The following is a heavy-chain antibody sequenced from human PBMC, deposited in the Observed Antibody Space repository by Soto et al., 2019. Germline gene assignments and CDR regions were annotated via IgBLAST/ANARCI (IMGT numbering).Heavy chain of an antibody. V-gene: IGHV3-66*01. CDR2: IYIDGST. CDR1: GFTVSSNY. D-gene: IGHD2-21*02. J-gene: IGHJ4*02. Sequence: PGGSLRLSCAASGFTVSSNYLSWVRQAPGKGLEWVSVIYIDGSTYYADYVKGRFTISRDSSKNTLYLQMNSLRAEDSAVYYCARVLGVTKLYFDYWGQGTLVTVSS. CDR3: ARVLGVTKLYFDY.